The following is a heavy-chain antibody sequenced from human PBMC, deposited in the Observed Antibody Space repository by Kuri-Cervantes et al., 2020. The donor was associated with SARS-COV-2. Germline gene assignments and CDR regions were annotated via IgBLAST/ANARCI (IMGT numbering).Heavy chain of an antibody. CDR3: TRGPRYYGSGTYYNAGY. J-gene: IGHJ4*02. V-gene: IGHV3-23*01. CDR2: ISGSGGST. Sequence: GESLKISCAASGCTFSSYAMSWVRQAPGKGLEWVSAISGSGGSTYYADSVKGRFTISRDNSKNTLYLQMNSLRAEDTAVYYCTRGPRYYGSGTYYNAGYWGQGTLVTVSS. D-gene: IGHD3-10*01. CDR1: GCTFSSYA.